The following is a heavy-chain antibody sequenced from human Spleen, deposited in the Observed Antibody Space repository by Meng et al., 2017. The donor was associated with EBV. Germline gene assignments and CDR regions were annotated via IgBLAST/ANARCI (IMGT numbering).Heavy chain of an antibody. D-gene: IGHD2-8*02. CDR3: AHRRRGRGVGFDY. V-gene: IGHV2-5*02. Sequence: WREPGPALVIPTQALTLTCCFSVCSFTSSGLCVAWFRQHPAQHLAWLALIYRDDINRYSQSMKSRLTITKDTSKNQVVLTMTNMDPVDSATYFCAHRRRGRGVGFDYWGQGTLVTVSS. J-gene: IGHJ4*02. CDR2: IYRDDIN. CDR1: VCSFTSSGLC.